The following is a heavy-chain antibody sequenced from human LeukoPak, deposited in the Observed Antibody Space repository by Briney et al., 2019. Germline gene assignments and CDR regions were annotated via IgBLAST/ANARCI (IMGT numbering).Heavy chain of an antibody. CDR1: GFIFSHYG. Sequence: GGSLRPSCAASGFIFSHYGMHWVRQAPGKGLEWVAVIQNDASTENFADSVKGRFTISRDNSKNTVFLQMNSLRVEDTAVYYCAREPSPNFWGGFYYGGQGTLVSVSS. J-gene: IGHJ4*02. CDR3: AREPSPNFWGGFYY. V-gene: IGHV3-33*05. D-gene: IGHD3-16*01. CDR2: IQNDASTE.